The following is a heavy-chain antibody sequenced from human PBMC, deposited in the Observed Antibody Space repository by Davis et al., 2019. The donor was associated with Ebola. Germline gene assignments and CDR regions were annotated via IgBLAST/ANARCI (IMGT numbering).Heavy chain of an antibody. Sequence: GESLKISCTASGFTFSSYWMNWVRQGPGKGLEWVANIKQDGSKTNYVDSVKDRFTISRDSAKNSLFLQMNNLRADDTAVYYCATELTGNAFDVWGRGTMVTVSS. CDR2: IKQDGSKT. J-gene: IGHJ3*01. CDR3: ATELTGNAFDV. CDR1: GFTFSSYW. D-gene: IGHD3-9*01. V-gene: IGHV3-7*03.